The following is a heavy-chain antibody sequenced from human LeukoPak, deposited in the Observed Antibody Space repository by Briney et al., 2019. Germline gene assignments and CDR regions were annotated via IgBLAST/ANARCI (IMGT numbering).Heavy chain of an antibody. CDR3: ARRYYYDSSGLDAFDI. V-gene: IGHV5-51*01. CDR2: IYPGDSDT. Sequence: GESLKISCKGSGYSFTSYWIGWVRQMPGKGLEWMGIIYPGDSDTRYSPSFQGQVTISADKSISTAYPQWSSLKASDTAMYYCARRYYYDSSGLDAFDIWGQGTMVTVSS. CDR1: GYSFTSYW. J-gene: IGHJ3*02. D-gene: IGHD3-22*01.